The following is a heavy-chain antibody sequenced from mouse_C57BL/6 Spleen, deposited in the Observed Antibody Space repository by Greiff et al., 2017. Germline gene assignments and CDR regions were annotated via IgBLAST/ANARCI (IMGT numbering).Heavy chain of an antibody. CDR2: INPNYGTT. CDR1: GYSFTDYN. V-gene: IGHV1-39*01. J-gene: IGHJ2*01. CDR3: ARNYYGSSYTNFDY. D-gene: IGHD1-1*01. Sequence: VHVKQSGPELVKPGASVKISCKASGYSFTDYNMNWVKQSNGKSLEWIGVINPNYGTTSYNQKFKGKATLTVDQSSSTAYMQLNSLTSEDSAVYYCARNYYGSSYTNFDYWGQGTTLTVSS.